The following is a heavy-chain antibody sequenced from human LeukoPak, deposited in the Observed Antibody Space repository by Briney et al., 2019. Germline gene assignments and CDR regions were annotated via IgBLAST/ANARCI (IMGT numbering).Heavy chain of an antibody. CDR2: IIPIFGTA. CDR3: ARSRWIQLWKRGYYFDY. V-gene: IGHV1-69*06. Sequence: SVKVSCKASGGTFSSYAISWVRQAPGQGLEWMGGIIPIFGTANYAQKFQGRVTITADKSTSTAYMELSSLRSEDTAVYYCARSRWIQLWKRGYYFDYWGQGTLVTVSS. CDR1: GGTFSSYA. D-gene: IGHD5-18*01. J-gene: IGHJ4*02.